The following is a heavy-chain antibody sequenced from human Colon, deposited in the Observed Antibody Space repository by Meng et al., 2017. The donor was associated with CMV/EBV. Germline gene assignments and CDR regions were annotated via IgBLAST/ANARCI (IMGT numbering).Heavy chain of an antibody. D-gene: IGHD1-20*01. CDR1: GYTFTGYY. J-gene: IGHJ5*02. CDR3: ARAPYNWNDEGWFDP. CDR2: INPNSGGT. V-gene: IGHV1-2*02. Sequence: QVPLAQAGAEVKKPGAQVKVPCKASGYTFTGYYMHWVRQAPGQGLEWMGWINPNSGGTNYAQKFQGRVTMTRDTSISTAYMELSRLRSDDTAVYYCARAPYNWNDEGWFDPWGQGTLVTVSS.